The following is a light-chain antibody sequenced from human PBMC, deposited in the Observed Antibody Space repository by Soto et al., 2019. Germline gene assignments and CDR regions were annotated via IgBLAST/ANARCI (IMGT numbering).Light chain of an antibody. CDR2: DAS. J-gene: IGKJ4*01. CDR1: QSVSFY. V-gene: IGKV3-11*01. Sequence: EIVLTQSPATLSLCPGDRATLSCRASQSVSFYLAWYQQKPGQAPRLLIYDASNRATGIPARFSGSGSGTDFTLTISSLEPEDFAVYYCQQRSNWPLTFGGGTKVEIK. CDR3: QQRSNWPLT.